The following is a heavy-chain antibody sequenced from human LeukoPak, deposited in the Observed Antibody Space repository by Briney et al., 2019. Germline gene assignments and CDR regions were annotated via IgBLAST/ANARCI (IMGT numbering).Heavy chain of an antibody. CDR3: AKGGYDGDIDY. Sequence: GRSLRLSCAASGFTLSSYGMHWVRQAPGKGLEWVAVISYDGSNKYYADSVKGRFTISRDNSKNTLYLQMNSLRAEDTAVYYCAKGGYDGDIDYWGQGTLVTVSS. D-gene: IGHD3-10*01. CDR1: GFTLSSYG. CDR2: ISYDGSNK. J-gene: IGHJ4*02. V-gene: IGHV3-30*18.